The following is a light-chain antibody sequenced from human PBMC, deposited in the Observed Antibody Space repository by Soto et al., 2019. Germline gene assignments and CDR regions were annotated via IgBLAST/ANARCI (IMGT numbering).Light chain of an antibody. V-gene: IGKV3-20*01. CDR1: QTVRSNY. CDR2: GAS. Sequence: EFELTRFPSPRSLSPGERSTLSCRASQTVRSNYLAWYQQKPGQAPKLLIYGASSRATGIPDRFSGGGSGTDFILTISRLEPEDFAVYYCQQYGSSPMTFGQGTQVDIK. J-gene: IGKJ1*01. CDR3: QQYGSSPMT.